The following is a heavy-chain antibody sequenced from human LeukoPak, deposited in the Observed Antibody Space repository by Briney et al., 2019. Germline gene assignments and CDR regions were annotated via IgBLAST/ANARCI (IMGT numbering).Heavy chain of an antibody. J-gene: IGHJ4*02. Sequence: GGSLRLSCAASGFTFSSYAMNWVRQAPGKGLEWVSYISSSGSTIYYADSVKGRFTISRDNAKNSLYLQMNSLRAEDTAVYYCARGGYCSSTSCYVGTVDYWGQGTLVTVSS. V-gene: IGHV3-48*03. CDR3: ARGGYCSSTSCYVGTVDY. CDR1: GFTFSSYA. D-gene: IGHD2-2*01. CDR2: ISSSGSTI.